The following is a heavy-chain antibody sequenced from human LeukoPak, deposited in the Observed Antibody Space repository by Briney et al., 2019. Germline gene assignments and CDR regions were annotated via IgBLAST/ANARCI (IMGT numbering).Heavy chain of an antibody. V-gene: IGHV3-43*02. D-gene: IGHD6-19*01. Sequence: GGSLRLSCAAPGFLFDNCAIHWVRQAPGKGLEWVSIISGDGGSTFYADSVRGRFTISRDNTRKSLSLQMSSLRSEDTALYYCARESETSGWYDYWGQGTLVTVSS. J-gene: IGHJ4*02. CDR2: ISGDGGST. CDR3: ARESETSGWYDY. CDR1: GFLFDNCA.